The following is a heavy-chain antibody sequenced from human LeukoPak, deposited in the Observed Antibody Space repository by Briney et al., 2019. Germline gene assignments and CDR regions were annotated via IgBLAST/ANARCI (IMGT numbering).Heavy chain of an antibody. CDR2: MNPNSGNT. J-gene: IGHJ6*02. D-gene: IGHD2-8*02. V-gene: IGHV1-8*01. CDR3: ARGWGTDYYYCYGMDV. Sequence: ASVKVSCKASGYTFTSYDINWVRQATGQGLEWMGWMNPNSGNTGYAQKFQGRVTMTRNTSISTAYMELSSLRSEDTAVYYCARGWGTDYYYCYGMDVWGQGTTVTVSS. CDR1: GYTFTSYD.